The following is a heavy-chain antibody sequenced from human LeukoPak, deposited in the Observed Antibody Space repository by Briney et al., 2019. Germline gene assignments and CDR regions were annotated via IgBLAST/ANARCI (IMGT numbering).Heavy chain of an antibody. J-gene: IGHJ2*01. CDR3: ASSGYDLDWYLDL. CDR1: GFTFSTYT. Sequence: GGSLRLSCAASGFTFSTYTINWVRQAPGKGLQWVSSMSSSGDSIHLADSVKGRFSISRDSANNSLYLQMNSLGAEDTAVYYCASSGYDLDWYLDLWGRGTLVTVSS. D-gene: IGHD5-12*01. CDR2: MSSSGDSI. V-gene: IGHV3-21*01.